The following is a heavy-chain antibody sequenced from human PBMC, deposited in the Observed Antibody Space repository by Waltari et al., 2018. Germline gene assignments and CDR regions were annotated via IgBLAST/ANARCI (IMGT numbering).Heavy chain of an antibody. J-gene: IGHJ4*02. CDR3: AGDRAIGLFFDY. Sequence: QVQLQESGQGLVKPSGTLSLTSAVSGDSISGNYWWSWVRQSPEKGLEWIGQVHHSGKTHYNPSLQSRVTISLDKPKNQFSLNLNSVTAADTAVYYCAGDRAIGLFFDYWGRGTLVTVSS. V-gene: IGHV4-4*02. CDR2: VHHSGKT. D-gene: IGHD2-2*01. CDR1: GDSISGNYW.